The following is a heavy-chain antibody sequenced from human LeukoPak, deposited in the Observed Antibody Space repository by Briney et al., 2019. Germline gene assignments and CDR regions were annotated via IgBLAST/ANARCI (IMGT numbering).Heavy chain of an antibody. CDR3: ARGDNEDYDYYYYMDV. CDR2: IYYSGST. D-gene: IGHD4-17*01. J-gene: IGHJ6*03. V-gene: IGHV4-59*01. Sequence: SETLSLTCTVSGGSISSYHWSWIRQPPGKGLEWIGYIYYSGSTNYNPSLKSRVTISVDTSKNQFSLKLSSVTAADTAVYYCARGDNEDYDYYYYMDVWGKGTTVTVSS. CDR1: GGSISSYH.